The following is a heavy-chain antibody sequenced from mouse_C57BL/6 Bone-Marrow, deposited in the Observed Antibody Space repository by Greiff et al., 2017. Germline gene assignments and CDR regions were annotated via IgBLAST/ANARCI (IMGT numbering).Heavy chain of an antibody. V-gene: IGHV1-52*01. D-gene: IGHD2-3*01. Sequence: QVQLQQPGAELVRPGSSVKLSCKASGYTFTSYWMHWVKQRPIQGLEWIGNIDPSDSETHYNQKFKDKATLTVDKSSSTAYMQLSSLTSEDSAVYYCARERWLLRHFDYWGQGTTLTVSS. J-gene: IGHJ2*01. CDR3: ARERWLLRHFDY. CDR2: IDPSDSET. CDR1: GYTFTSYW.